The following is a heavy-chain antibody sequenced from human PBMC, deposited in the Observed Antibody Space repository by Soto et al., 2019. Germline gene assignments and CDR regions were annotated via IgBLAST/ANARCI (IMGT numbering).Heavy chain of an antibody. CDR3: ARMGFYCSSTSCYTYYYYYGMDV. CDR2: ISYDGSNK. V-gene: IGHV3-30-3*01. Sequence: GGSLRLSCAASGFTFSSYAMHWVRQAPGKGLEWVAVISYDGSNKYYADSVKGRFTISRDNSKNTLYLQMNSLRAEDTAVYYCARMGFYCSSTSCYTYYYYYGMDVWGQGTTVTVSS. J-gene: IGHJ6*02. D-gene: IGHD2-2*02. CDR1: GFTFSSYA.